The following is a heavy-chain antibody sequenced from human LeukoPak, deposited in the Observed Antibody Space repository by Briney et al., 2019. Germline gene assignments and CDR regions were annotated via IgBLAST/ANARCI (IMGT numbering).Heavy chain of an antibody. CDR3: ASPGQFLEWLEGAFDI. CDR1: GYSISSGYY. CDR2: IYHSGST. D-gene: IGHD3-3*01. V-gene: IGHV4-38-2*01. Sequence: SETLSLTCAVSGYSISSGYYWGWIRQPPGKGLEWIGSIYHSGSTYYNPSLKSRVTISVDTSKNQFSLKLSSVTAADTAVYYCASPGQFLEWLEGAFDIWGQGTVVTVSS. J-gene: IGHJ3*02.